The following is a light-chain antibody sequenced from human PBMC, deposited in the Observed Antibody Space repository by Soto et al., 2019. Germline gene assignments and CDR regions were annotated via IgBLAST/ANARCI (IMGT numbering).Light chain of an antibody. J-gene: IGLJ2*01. V-gene: IGLV2-14*01. CDR2: DVS. CDR1: SSDVGRYNY. Sequence: QSALTQPASVSGSPGQSITISCTGTSSDVGRYNYVSWYQQHPGKAPKLMIYDVSFRPSGVSNRFSGSKSGNTASLTISGLQADDEADYYCSSYTSTGTDVAFGGGTKLTVL. CDR3: SSYTSTGTDVA.